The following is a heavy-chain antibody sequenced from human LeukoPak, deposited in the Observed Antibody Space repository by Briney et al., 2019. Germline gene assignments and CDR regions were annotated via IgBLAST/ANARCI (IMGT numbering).Heavy chain of an antibody. V-gene: IGHV3-48*03. CDR2: ISSSGSTI. Sequence: GGSLRLSCAASGFTFSTYEMHWVRQAPGKGLEWLSYISSSGSTIHYADSAEGRFTISRDNAKNSLFLQMNSLRAEDTAVYYCAREMGLVEMSTLIPGGAFDIWGQGTAATVSS. J-gene: IGHJ3*02. CDR1: GFTFSTYE. D-gene: IGHD5-24*01. CDR3: AREMGLVEMSTLIPGGAFDI.